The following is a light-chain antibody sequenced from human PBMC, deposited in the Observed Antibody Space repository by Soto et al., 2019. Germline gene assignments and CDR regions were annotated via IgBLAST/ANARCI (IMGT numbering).Light chain of an antibody. CDR3: QQYKVYSQT. Sequence: DIQMTQSPSTLSASVGDRVTITCRASQSITNWLAWYQQKPGKGPKRLIYDASTLESGVPSRFSGSGSGTEFTLTISSLQPDDFATYYCQQYKVYSQTFGQGTKGDIK. CDR2: DAS. V-gene: IGKV1-5*01. CDR1: QSITNW. J-gene: IGKJ1*01.